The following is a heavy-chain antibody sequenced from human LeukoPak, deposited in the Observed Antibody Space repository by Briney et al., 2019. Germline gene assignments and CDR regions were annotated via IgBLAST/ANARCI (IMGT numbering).Heavy chain of an antibody. CDR3: ARGRWLQLGDAFDI. CDR1: GGTFSSYA. Sequence: SVKVSCKASGGTFSSYAISWVRQAPGQGLEWMGGIIPIFGTANYAQKFQGRVTITTDESTSTAYMELSSLRSEDTAVYCCARGRWLQLGDAFDIWGQGTMVTVSS. D-gene: IGHD5-24*01. J-gene: IGHJ3*02. V-gene: IGHV1-69*05. CDR2: IIPIFGTA.